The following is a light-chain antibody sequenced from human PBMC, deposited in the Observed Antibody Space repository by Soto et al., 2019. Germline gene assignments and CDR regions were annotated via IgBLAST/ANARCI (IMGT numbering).Light chain of an antibody. CDR3: LQSYSFPLT. Sequence: DIQMTQSPSSLSASLGDSVTITCRASQSISTYLNWYQQKPGKAPNLLIFTASSFQSGVPSRFRGSGSGTDFTLTINSLQLEDFATYYCLQSYSFPLTFGGGTRVEIK. CDR2: TAS. CDR1: QSISTY. V-gene: IGKV1-39*01. J-gene: IGKJ4*01.